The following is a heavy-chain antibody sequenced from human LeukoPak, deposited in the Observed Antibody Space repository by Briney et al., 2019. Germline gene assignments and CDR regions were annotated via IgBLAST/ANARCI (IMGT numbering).Heavy chain of an antibody. CDR1: GFTFSSYG. Sequence: GGSLRLSCAASGFTFSSYGMHWVRQAPGKGLEWVAVIWYDGSNKYYADSVKGRFTISRDNSKNTLYLQMNSLRAEDTAVYYCAKGYDFWSGYSDYWGQGTLVTVSS. J-gene: IGHJ4*02. CDR3: AKGYDFWSGYSDY. CDR2: IWYDGSNK. V-gene: IGHV3-33*06. D-gene: IGHD3-3*01.